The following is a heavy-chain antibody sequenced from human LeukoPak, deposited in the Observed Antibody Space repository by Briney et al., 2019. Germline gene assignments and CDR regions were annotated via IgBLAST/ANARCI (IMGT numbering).Heavy chain of an antibody. Sequence: GGSLRLSCAASGFTFSSYSMNWVRQAPGKGLEWVSSISSSSSYIYYADSVKGRFTISRDNAKNTLYLQMNSLRAEDTAVYYCARCTKVVVAATRTLDYYYYYMDVWGKGTTVTVSS. CDR2: ISSSSSYI. CDR3: ARCTKVVVAATRTLDYYYYYMDV. J-gene: IGHJ6*03. D-gene: IGHD2-15*01. CDR1: GFTFSSYS. V-gene: IGHV3-21*01.